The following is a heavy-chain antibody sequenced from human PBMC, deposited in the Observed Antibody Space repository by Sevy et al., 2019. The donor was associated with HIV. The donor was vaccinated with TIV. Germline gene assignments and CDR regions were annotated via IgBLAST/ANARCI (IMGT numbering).Heavy chain of an antibody. V-gene: IGHV3-11*01. J-gene: IGHJ6*02. Sequence: GGSLRLSCVGFGFTSSDYYMSWIRQAPGKGLEWVSYISGSGSTIDYADSVKGRFSIARDNAKNSLYLKMNSLRAEDTAVYYWARGKRKEYYSYGLNAWARGPRSPSP. CDR3: ARGKRKEYYSYGLNA. CDR2: ISGSGSTI. D-gene: IGHD1-1*01. CDR1: GFTSSDYY.